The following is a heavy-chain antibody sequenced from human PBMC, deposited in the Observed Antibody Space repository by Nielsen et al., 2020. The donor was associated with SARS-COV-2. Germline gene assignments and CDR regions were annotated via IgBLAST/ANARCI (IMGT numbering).Heavy chain of an antibody. Sequence: GGSLRLSCAASGFTFSNAWMSWVRQAPGKGLEWVGRIKSKTDGGTTDYAAPVKGRFTISRDDSKNTLYLQMNSLKTEDTAVYYCTYEVAGTVFDYWGQGTLVTVSS. D-gene: IGHD6-19*01. CDR1: GFTFSNAW. J-gene: IGHJ4*02. CDR3: TYEVAGTVFDY. CDR2: IKSKTDGGTT. V-gene: IGHV3-15*01.